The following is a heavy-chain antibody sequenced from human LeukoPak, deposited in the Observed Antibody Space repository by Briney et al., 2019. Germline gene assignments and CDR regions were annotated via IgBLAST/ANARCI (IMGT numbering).Heavy chain of an antibody. CDR3: AKGWGSYHVPILDAFDI. J-gene: IGHJ3*02. Sequence: GGSLRLSCAASGFIFSSYGMHWVRQAPGKGLEWVAFIGYDGSNKYYADSVKGRFTISRDNSKNTLYLQMNSLRAEDTAVYYCAKGWGSYHVPILDAFDIWGQGTMVTVSS. V-gene: IGHV3-30*02. D-gene: IGHD1-26*01. CDR1: GFIFSSYG. CDR2: IGYDGSNK.